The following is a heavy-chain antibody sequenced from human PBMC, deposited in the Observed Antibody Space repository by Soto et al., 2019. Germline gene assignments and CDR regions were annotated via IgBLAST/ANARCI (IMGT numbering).Heavy chain of an antibody. Sequence: SETLSLTCTVSGGSISNYFWHWIRQPPGKGLEWIGYIYYSGSTNYNPSLKSRVTISVDTSKNQFSLKLSSVTAADTAVYYCAASGSNGQFDFWAQGTLVTVFS. D-gene: IGHD3-10*01. CDR2: IYYSGST. J-gene: IGHJ4*02. V-gene: IGHV4-59*01. CDR3: AASGSNGQFDF. CDR1: GGSISNYF.